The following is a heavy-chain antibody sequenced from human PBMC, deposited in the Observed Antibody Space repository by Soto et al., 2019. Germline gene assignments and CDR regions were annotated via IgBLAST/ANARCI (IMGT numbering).Heavy chain of an antibody. D-gene: IGHD6-6*01. J-gene: IGHJ6*01. Sequence: SETLSLTCTVSGGSTSSGDYYCSWIRQPPGKGLEWIGYIYYSGSTYYNPSLKSRVTISVDTSKNQFSLKLSSVTAADTAVYYCARVPSRSSGGPYYGMDVWGQGTTVTVSS. V-gene: IGHV4-30-4*01. CDR2: IYYSGST. CDR3: ARVPSRSSGGPYYGMDV. CDR1: GGSTSSGDYY.